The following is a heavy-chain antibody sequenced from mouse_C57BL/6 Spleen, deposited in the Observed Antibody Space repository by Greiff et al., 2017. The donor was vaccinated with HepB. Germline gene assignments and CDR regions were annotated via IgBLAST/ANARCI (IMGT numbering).Heavy chain of an antibody. Sequence: DVKLVESGGGLVQPGGSMKLSCAASGFTFSDAWMDWVRQSPEKGLEWVAEIRNKANDHATYYAESVKGRFTISRDDSKSSVYLQMNSLRAEDTGIYYCTRGYYYGSSYHYYAMDCWGQGTSVTVSS. D-gene: IGHD1-1*01. CDR1: GFTFSDAW. V-gene: IGHV6-6*01. CDR2: IRNKANDHAT. J-gene: IGHJ4*01. CDR3: TRGYYYGSSYHYYAMDC.